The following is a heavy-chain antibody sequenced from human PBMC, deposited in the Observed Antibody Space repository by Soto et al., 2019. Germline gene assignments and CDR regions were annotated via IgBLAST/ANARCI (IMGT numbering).Heavy chain of an antibody. CDR2: ISVSGGCT. CDR1: RFTLCSYA. D-gene: IGHD2-2*01. V-gene: IGHV3-23*01. Sequence: GVLRISCAASRFTLCSYALCWVRPAPGKGVGWVSSISVSGGCTYYADPVKGRFTLSRENSKHTLYLQMNSLRAEDTAVYYCAKDGYSITRNKPLDYWGQGTLVTLSS. J-gene: IGHJ4*02. CDR3: AKDGYSITRNKPLDY.